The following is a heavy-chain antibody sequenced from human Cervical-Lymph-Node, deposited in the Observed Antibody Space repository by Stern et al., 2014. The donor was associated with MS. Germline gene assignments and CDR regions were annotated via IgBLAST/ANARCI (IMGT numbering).Heavy chain of an antibody. CDR3: ARSVGLVPGAFDI. CDR1: AGTFRSYA. CDR2: IIPIFGTA. D-gene: IGHD3-16*01. Sequence: AQLVDSGAEVKKPGSSVKVSCKASAGTFRSYAISWVRQAPGQGLEWMGGIIPIFGTANYAQKFQGRVTITADESTSTAYMELSSLRSEDTAVYYCARSVGLVPGAFDIWGQGTMVTVSS. V-gene: IGHV1-69*01. J-gene: IGHJ3*02.